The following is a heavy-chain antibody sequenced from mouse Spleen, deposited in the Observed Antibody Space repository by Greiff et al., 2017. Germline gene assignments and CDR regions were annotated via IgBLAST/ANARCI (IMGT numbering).Heavy chain of an antibody. Sequence: QVQLKQPGAELVRPGTSVKLSCKASGYTFTSYWMHWVKQRPGQGLEWIGVIDPSDSYTNYNQKFKGKATLTVDTSSSKAYMQLSSLTSEDSAVYYCAREVLPRYFDYWGQGTTLTVSS. CDR1: GYTFTSYW. CDR3: AREVLPRYFDY. D-gene: IGHD2-14*01. V-gene: IGHV1-59*01. CDR2: IDPSDSYT. J-gene: IGHJ2*01.